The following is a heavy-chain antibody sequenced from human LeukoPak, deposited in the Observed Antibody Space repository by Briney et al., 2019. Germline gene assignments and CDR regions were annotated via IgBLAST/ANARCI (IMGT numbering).Heavy chain of an antibody. CDR3: AKGLWFGELLRGYYFDY. J-gene: IGHJ4*02. D-gene: IGHD3-10*01. CDR1: GFTFSSYA. V-gene: IGHV3-23*01. CDR2: ISGSGGST. Sequence: GGSLRLSCAASGFTFSSYAMSWVRQAPGEGLEWVSAISGSGGSTYYADSVKGRFTISRDNSKNTLYLQMNSLRAEDTAVYYCAKGLWFGELLRGYYFDYWGQGTLVTVSS.